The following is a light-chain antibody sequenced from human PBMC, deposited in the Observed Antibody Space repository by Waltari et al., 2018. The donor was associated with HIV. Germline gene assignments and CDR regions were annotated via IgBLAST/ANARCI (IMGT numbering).Light chain of an antibody. V-gene: IGLV2-23*01. CDR1: SSDVGSYNL. CDR3: CSYTGSSTRRPYV. Sequence: QSALTQPASVSGSPGQSITISCTGTSSDVGSYNLVSWYQQHPGKAPKVMIYEGSKRPSGFSNRFSGSKSGNTASLTISGLQAEDEADYYCCSYTGSSTRRPYVFGTGTKDTVL. J-gene: IGLJ1*01. CDR2: EGS.